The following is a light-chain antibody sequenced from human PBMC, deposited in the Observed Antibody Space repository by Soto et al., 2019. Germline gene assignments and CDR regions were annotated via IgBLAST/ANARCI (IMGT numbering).Light chain of an antibody. CDR1: QKISVW. CDR3: QQYDSSSPT. V-gene: IGKV1-5*01. Sequence: QKTSFPSNLSAFVGNGVPLNCRARQKISVWLGWYQQRPGKAPKFLMYDASSLETGVPSRFSGSGSGTEFTLTIRSLQPDDSATYYCQQYDSSSPTFGQGTKLEIK. CDR2: DAS. J-gene: IGKJ2*01.